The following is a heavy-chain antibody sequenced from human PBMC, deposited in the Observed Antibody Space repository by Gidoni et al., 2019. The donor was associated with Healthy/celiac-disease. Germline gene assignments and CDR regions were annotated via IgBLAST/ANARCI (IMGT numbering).Heavy chain of an antibody. CDR1: GYTLTSYG. CDR3: ARVITMIVVVIAEGGRNWFDP. CDR2: ISAYNGNT. J-gene: IGHJ5*02. Sequence: QVQLVQSGAEVKKPGASVKVSCKASGYTLTSYGISWVRPAPGQGLEWVGWISAYNGNTNYAQKLQGRVTMTTDTSTSTAYMELRSLRSDDTAVYYCARVITMIVVVIAEGGRNWFDPWGQGTLVTVSS. D-gene: IGHD3-22*01. V-gene: IGHV1-18*01.